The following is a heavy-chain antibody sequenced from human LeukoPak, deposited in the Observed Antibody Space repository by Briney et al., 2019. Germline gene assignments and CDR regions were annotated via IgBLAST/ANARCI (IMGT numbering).Heavy chain of an antibody. CDR3: VRGGWELDY. Sequence: GGSLRLSCAASGFTVRDFWMAWFRQAPGKGLEWVAHIKEDGTAKYYADSVRGRFSIYKDDDKNSLSLQMNSLRVEDAAVYYCVRGGWELDYWGQGTLVTVSS. D-gene: IGHD4-23*01. CDR2: IKEDGTAK. V-gene: IGHV3-7*01. J-gene: IGHJ4*02. CDR1: GFTVRDFW.